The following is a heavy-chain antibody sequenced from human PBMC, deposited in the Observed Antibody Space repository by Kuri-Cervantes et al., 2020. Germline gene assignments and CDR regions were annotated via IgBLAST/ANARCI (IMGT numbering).Heavy chain of an antibody. D-gene: IGHD2-2*01. CDR3: TSPGDIAVVPAAPVEIRAFDI. V-gene: IGHV3-53*01. J-gene: IGHJ3*02. CDR1: GFTFSSYE. CDR2: IYSGGST. Sequence: GGSLRLSCAASGFTFSSYEMSWVRQAPGKGLEWVSVIYSGGSTYYADSVKGRFTISRDNSKNTLSLQMNSLRAEDTAVYYCTSPGDIAVVPAAPVEIRAFDIWGQGTMVTVSS.